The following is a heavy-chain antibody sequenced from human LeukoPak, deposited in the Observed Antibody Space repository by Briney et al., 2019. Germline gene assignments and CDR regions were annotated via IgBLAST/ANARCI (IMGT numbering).Heavy chain of an antibody. J-gene: IGHJ4*02. CDR1: GYTFTSYD. D-gene: IGHD3-22*01. Sequence: ASVTVSCKSSGYTFTSYDINWLRQATGQGLEWMGWMNPNSGNPGYAQKLQGRVTMTRNTSISTAYMELSSLRSEDTAVYYCARGYDSSGYSLWGQGTLVTVSS. CDR2: MNPNSGNP. CDR3: ARGYDSSGYSL. V-gene: IGHV1-8*01.